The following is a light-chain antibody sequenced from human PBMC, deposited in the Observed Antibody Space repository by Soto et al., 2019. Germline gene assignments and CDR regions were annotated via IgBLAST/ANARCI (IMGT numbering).Light chain of an antibody. J-gene: IGKJ2*01. Sequence: EIVLTQSPGTLSLSPGERATLSCRASQSVSSNYLAWYQQKTGQAPRLLIYGASSRATGIPDRFSGSGSGTDFTLTISRLEPEDFAVYYCQHYGRSAYTFGQGTTLVIK. CDR1: QSVSSNY. V-gene: IGKV3-20*01. CDR2: GAS. CDR3: QHYGRSAYT.